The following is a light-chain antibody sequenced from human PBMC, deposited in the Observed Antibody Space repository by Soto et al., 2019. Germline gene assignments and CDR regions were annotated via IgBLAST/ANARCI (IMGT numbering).Light chain of an antibody. J-gene: IGKJ2*01. V-gene: IGKV1-9*01. CDR3: QQLNSYPHT. CDR1: QGISSY. CDR2: AAS. Sequence: DIQLTQSPSFLSASVGVRVTITCRASQGISSYLAWYQQKPGKAPKLLIYAASTLQSGVPSRFSGSGSGTEFTLTIRSLQPEDFATYYGQQLNSYPHTFGQGTKLEIK.